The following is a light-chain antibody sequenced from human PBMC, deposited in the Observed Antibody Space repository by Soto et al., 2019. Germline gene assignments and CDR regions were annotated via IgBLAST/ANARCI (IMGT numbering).Light chain of an antibody. J-gene: IGLJ1*01. Sequence: QSALTQPASVSGSPGQPITISCTGTSSDVGGYNYVSWYQQPPGKAPKLIIYEVSNRPSGVSNRFSGSKSGNTASLTISGLQAEDEADYYCGSYTSSSTYVFGTGTKVTVL. V-gene: IGLV2-14*01. CDR1: SSDVGGYNY. CDR3: GSYTSSSTYV. CDR2: EVS.